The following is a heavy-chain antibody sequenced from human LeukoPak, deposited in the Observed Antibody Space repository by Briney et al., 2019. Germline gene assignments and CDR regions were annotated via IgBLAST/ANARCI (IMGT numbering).Heavy chain of an antibody. Sequence: GASVKVSCKASGGNLGNYAISWVRQAPGQGLEWMGRIIPIFDSTNSAQKFQARLTIAADKSTNTVYLELSSLRSEDTAVYYCAREPGGVRRYFDYWDQGTLVIVSS. D-gene: IGHD1-26*01. CDR2: IIPIFDST. CDR1: GGNLGNYA. V-gene: IGHV1-69*06. J-gene: IGHJ4*02. CDR3: AREPGGVRRYFDY.